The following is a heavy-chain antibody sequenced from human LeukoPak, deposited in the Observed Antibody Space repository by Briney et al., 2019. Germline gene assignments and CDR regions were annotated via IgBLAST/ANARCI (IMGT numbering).Heavy chain of an antibody. V-gene: IGHV3-11*04. CDR2: VSRTGNTI. CDR3: ARDPAVGGSLYYFDY. CDR1: GFSFSDYY. Sequence: GGSLRFSCAASGFSFSDYYMSWIRQAPGKGLEWVSYVSRTGNTIYYADSVKGRFTISRDNAKNSLYLQMNSLRAEDTAVYYCARDPAVGGSLYYFDYWGQGSLVTVSS. D-gene: IGHD3-16*01. J-gene: IGHJ4*02.